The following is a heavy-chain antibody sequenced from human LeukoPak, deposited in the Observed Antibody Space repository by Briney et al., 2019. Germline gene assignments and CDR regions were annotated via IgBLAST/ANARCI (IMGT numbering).Heavy chain of an antibody. CDR1: GFTVSSNY. CDR2: IYSGGST. J-gene: IGHJ3*02. V-gene: IGHV3-66*04. CDR3: ARPGPDAFDI. Sequence: PGGSLRFSCAASGFTVSSNYMSWVRQAPGKGLEWVSVIYSGGSTYYADSVKGRFTFSRDNSKNTLYLQMNSLRAEDTAVYYCARPGPDAFDIWGQGTMVTVSS.